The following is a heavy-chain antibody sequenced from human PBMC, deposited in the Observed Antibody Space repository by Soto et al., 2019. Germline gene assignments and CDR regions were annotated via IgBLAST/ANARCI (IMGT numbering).Heavy chain of an antibody. CDR1: GYSFSTYW. D-gene: IGHD2-8*01. V-gene: IGHV5-51*01. J-gene: IGHJ5*02. Sequence: EVQLVQSGEEVKKPGESLKISCKASGYSFSTYWIAWVRQMPGKGLEWMGIIYPGDSDTRYSPSFQGQVTISADKSISTAYLQWSSLKTSDTAMYYCAKCPPSYCTSGRFDPWGQGTLVTVSS. CDR2: IYPGDSDT. CDR3: AKCPPSYCTSGRFDP.